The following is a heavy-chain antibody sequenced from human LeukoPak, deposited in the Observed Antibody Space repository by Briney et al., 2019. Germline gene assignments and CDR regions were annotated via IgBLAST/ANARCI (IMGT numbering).Heavy chain of an antibody. CDR1: GFTFSSYA. J-gene: IGHJ6*02. D-gene: IGHD1-26*01. V-gene: IGHV3-23*01. CDR2: ISGSGGST. CDR3: AKRGDSGSYHYYYYGMDV. Sequence: GASLRLSCAASGFTFSSYAMSWVRQAPGKGLEWVSAISGSGGSTYYADSVKGRFTISRDNSKSTLYLQMNSLRAEDTAVYYCAKRGDSGSYHYYYYGMDVWGQGTTVTVSS.